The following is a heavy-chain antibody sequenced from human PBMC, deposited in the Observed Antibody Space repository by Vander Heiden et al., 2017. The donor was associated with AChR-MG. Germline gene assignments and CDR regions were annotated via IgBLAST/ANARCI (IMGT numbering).Heavy chain of an antibody. Sequence: EVQLVESGGGLVQPGGSLTLSCAATGFIFSDPYMDWARQAPGKGLEWVGRIRNKANSYTAQYAASVTGRFTISREDSKNSLYLQRNSLKTEDTAVYYCARRGSAGPATFDIWGQGTLVTVSS. CDR1: GFIFSDPY. CDR2: IRNKANSYTA. J-gene: IGHJ3*02. V-gene: IGHV3-72*01. CDR3: ARRGSAGPATFDI. D-gene: IGHD5-12*01.